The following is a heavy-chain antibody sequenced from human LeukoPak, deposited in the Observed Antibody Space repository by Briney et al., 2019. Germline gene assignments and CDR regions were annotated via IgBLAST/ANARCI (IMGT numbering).Heavy chain of an antibody. V-gene: IGHV1-69*01. J-gene: IGHJ4*02. CDR3: ARSADNYYYDSSGYYSLDY. CDR2: IIPIFGTA. CDR1: GGTFSSYA. Sequence: ASVKVSCEASGGTFSSYAISWVRQAPGQGLEWMGGIIPIFGTANYAQKFQGRVTITANESTSTAYMELSSLRSEDTAVYYCARSADNYYYDSSGYYSLDYWGQGTLVTVSS. D-gene: IGHD3-22*01.